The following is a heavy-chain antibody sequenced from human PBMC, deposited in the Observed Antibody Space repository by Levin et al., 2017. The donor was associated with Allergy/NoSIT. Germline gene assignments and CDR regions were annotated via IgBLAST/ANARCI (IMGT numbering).Heavy chain of an antibody. CDR2: IDPSGGSA. D-gene: IGHD3-22*01. Sequence: ASVKVSCKASGYTFSSYNIHWVRQAPGQGLEWMGIIDPSGGSAIYAQKFQGRVTMTRDTSTATAYMQLSSLGSDDSAVYYCARAPGGSYLYYSDLWGQGTLVTVSS. V-gene: IGHV1-46*01. CDR1: GYTFSSYN. J-gene: IGHJ4*02. CDR3: ARAPGGSYLYYSDL.